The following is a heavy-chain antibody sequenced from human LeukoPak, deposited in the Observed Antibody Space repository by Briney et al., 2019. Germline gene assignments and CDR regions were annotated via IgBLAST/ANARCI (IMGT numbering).Heavy chain of an antibody. Sequence: PSETLSLTCTVSGGSISSYYWSWIRQPPGKGLEWIGYIYYSGSTNYNPSLKSRVTISVDTSKNQFSLKLSSVTAADTAVYYCAREGIAARPYWYFDLWGRGTLVTVSS. CDR1: GGSISSYY. D-gene: IGHD6-6*01. V-gene: IGHV4-59*01. CDR3: AREGIAARPYWYFDL. CDR2: IYYSGST. J-gene: IGHJ2*01.